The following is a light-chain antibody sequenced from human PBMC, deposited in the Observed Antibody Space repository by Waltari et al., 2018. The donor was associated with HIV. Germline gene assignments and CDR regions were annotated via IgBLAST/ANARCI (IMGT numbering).Light chain of an antibody. J-gene: IGKJ1*01. V-gene: IGKV1-5*03. CDR1: QNINSW. CDR2: RAS. Sequence: DIQITQSPSTLSASIQDRVTIPFRDSQNINSWLAWYQQKPGKAPKLLIYRASNLQSGVPSRFSGSESGTEFTLTISSLQPDDFATYYCLQYDNLWTFGQGTKVDIK. CDR3: LQYDNLWT.